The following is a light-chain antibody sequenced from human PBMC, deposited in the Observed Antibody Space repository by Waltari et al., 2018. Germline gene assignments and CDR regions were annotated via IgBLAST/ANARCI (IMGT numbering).Light chain of an antibody. CDR2: GAA. Sequence: EIVLTQSPGTLSLSPGERATLSCGASQSVSSSYLAWYQQKPGQAPRLLIYGAATRATGITDRVSGSGSGTDVTLTISRLEPEDFAVYFCQQYGSSPLWTFGQGTKVEIK. V-gene: IGKV3-20*01. J-gene: IGKJ1*01. CDR3: QQYGSSPLWT. CDR1: QSVSSSY.